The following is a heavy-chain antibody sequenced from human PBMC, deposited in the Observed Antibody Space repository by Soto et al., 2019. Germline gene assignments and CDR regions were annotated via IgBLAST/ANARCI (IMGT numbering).Heavy chain of an antibody. CDR2: IYYSGST. J-gene: IGHJ4*02. Sequence: QVQLQESGPGLVKPSQTLSLTCTVSGGSISSGDSYWSWIRQPPGKGLEWIGYIYYSGSTFYKSSLKSRLTISVDTSTNQFSLNLTSVTAADTAVYYCARGIQSQFDYWGQGTLVTVSS. CDR3: ARGIQSQFDY. V-gene: IGHV4-30-4*01. CDR1: GGSISSGDSY.